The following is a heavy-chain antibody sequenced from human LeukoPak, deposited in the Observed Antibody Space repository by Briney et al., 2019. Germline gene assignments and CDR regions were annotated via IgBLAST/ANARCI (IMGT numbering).Heavy chain of an antibody. V-gene: IGHV4-39*07. CDR3: ASTLRFLEWLFS. J-gene: IGHJ4*02. D-gene: IGHD3-3*01. CDR1: GGSISSSSYY. Sequence: ASETLSLTCTVSGGSISSSSYYWGWLRQPPGKGLEWIGSIYYSGSTYYNPSLKSRVTISVDTSKNQFSLKLSSVTAADTAVYYCASTLRFLEWLFSWGQGTLVTVSS. CDR2: IYYSGST.